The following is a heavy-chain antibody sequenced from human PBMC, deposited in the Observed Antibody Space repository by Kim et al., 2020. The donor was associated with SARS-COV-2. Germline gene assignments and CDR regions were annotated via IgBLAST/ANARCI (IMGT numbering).Heavy chain of an antibody. D-gene: IGHD3-10*01. Sequence: YAASVKGRFTISRDDSKSIAYLQMNSLKTEDTAVYYCTSVWFGELFPDYWGQGTLVTVSS. V-gene: IGHV3-49*02. CDR3: TSVWFGELFPDY. J-gene: IGHJ4*02.